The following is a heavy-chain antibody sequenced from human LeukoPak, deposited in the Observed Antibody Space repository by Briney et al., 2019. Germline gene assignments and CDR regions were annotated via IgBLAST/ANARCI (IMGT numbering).Heavy chain of an antibody. J-gene: IGHJ4*02. D-gene: IGHD6-13*01. CDR1: GFTFSSSS. CDR2: ISSSSDV. Sequence: GGSLRPSCAASGFTFSSSSMNWVRQAPGKGLEWVSSISSSSDVYYADSVKGRFTISRDNAKNTLYLQMNSLRAEDTAVYYCARDASAAGSFDYWGQGTLVTVSS. V-gene: IGHV3-21*04. CDR3: ARDASAAGSFDY.